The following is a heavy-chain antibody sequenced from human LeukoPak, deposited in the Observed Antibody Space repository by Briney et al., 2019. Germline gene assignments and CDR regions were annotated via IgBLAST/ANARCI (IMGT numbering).Heavy chain of an antibody. Sequence: PGGSLRLSCAASGFTFSSYAMSWVRQAPGKGLEWVSSISGTGGNTYYADSVKGRFTISRDNSKNTLNLQMNSLRAEDTAVYYCAKDRGPSGWEPPDYWGQGTLVTVSS. V-gene: IGHV3-23*01. D-gene: IGHD1-26*01. CDR1: GFTFSSYA. CDR3: AKDRGPSGWEPPDY. J-gene: IGHJ4*02. CDR2: ISGTGGNT.